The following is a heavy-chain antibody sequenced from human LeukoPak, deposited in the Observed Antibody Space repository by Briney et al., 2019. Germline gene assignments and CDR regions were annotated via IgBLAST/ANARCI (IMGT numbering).Heavy chain of an antibody. V-gene: IGHV3-9*03. CDR3: AKSGAPFIVGATSPFDY. Sequence: GGSLRLSCAASGFTFDDYAMHWVRQAPGKGLEWVSGISWDSGSIGYADSVKGRFTISRDNAKNSLYLQMNSLRAEDMALYYCAKSGAPFIVGATSPFDYWGQGTLVTVPS. J-gene: IGHJ4*02. CDR1: GFTFDDYA. CDR2: ISWDSGSI. D-gene: IGHD1-26*01.